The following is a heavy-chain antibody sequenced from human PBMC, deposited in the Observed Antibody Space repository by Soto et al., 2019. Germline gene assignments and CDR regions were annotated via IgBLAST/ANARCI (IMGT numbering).Heavy chain of an antibody. CDR2: ISHDGSNK. J-gene: IGHJ6*02. V-gene: IGHV3-30*18. CDR1: GLTFSSYG. Sequence: GGSLRLSCAASGLTFSSYGMHWVRPAPGKGLEWVAFISHDGSNKYYADSMKGRISMSRDNSKSTVYLQMSSLRAEDTAVYYCTKRRNVLRFLEWSSGMEVWGQGTTVTVSS. D-gene: IGHD3-3*01. CDR3: TKRRNVLRFLEWSSGMEV.